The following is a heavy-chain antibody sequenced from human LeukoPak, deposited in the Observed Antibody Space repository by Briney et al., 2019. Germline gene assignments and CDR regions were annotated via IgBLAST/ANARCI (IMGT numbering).Heavy chain of an antibody. CDR1: GGSISSSSYY. V-gene: IGHV4-39*01. Sequence: SETLSLTCTVSGGSISSSSYYWGWLRQPPGKGLEWIGNIYYSGYTYYNPSLKSRVTISVDTSQNQFSLKLSSVTAADTAVYYCARNSEWELLGRWFDPWGQGTLVTVS. D-gene: IGHD1-26*01. J-gene: IGHJ5*02. CDR3: ARNSEWELLGRWFDP. CDR2: IYYSGYT.